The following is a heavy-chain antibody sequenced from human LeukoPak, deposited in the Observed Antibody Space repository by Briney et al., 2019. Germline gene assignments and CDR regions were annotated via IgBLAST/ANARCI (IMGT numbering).Heavy chain of an antibody. CDR3: AWLVRGVFRGTYFDY. V-gene: IGHV3-23*01. D-gene: IGHD3-10*01. CDR2: ISGSGGST. J-gene: IGHJ4*02. CDR1: GFTFSSYA. Sequence: GGSLRLSCAASGFTFSSYAMSWVRQAPGKGLEWVSAISGSGGSTYYADSVKGRFTISRDNSKNTLYLQMNSLRAEDTAVYYCAWLVRGVFRGTYFDYWGQGTLVTVSS.